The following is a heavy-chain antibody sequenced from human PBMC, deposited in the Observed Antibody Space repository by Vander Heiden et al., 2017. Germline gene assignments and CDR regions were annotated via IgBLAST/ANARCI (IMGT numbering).Heavy chain of an antibody. CDR3: TRALRYYYDSSGYYWGY. CDR2: IIPIFGTA. V-gene: IGHV1-69*01. D-gene: IGHD3-22*01. CDR1: GGTFSSYA. Sequence: QVQLVQSGAEVKKPGSSVKVSCKASGGTFSSYAISWVRQAPGQGLEWMGGIIPIFGTANYAQKCQGRVTITADESTSTAYMELSSLRSEETAVYYCTRALRYYYDSSGYYWGYWGQGTLVTVSS. J-gene: IGHJ4*02.